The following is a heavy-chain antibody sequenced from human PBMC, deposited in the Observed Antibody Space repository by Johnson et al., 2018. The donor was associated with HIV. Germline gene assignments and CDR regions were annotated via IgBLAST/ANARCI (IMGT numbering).Heavy chain of an antibody. CDR3: VRDRGRPGTPAAFDI. Sequence: QVQLVESGGGVVQPGRSLRLSCAAPGLTFSDYYMTWIRQAPGKGLEWVSYISSSGSTMYYADSVKGRFTISRDNAKNSLYLQMNSLRAEDAAVYYCVRDRGRPGTPAAFDIWGQGTLVTVSS. CDR1: GLTFSDYY. V-gene: IGHV3-11*04. CDR2: ISSSGSTM. D-gene: IGHD3-16*01. J-gene: IGHJ3*02.